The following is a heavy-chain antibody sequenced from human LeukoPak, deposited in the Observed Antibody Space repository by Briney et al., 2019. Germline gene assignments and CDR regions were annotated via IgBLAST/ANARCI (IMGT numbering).Heavy chain of an antibody. J-gene: IGHJ4*02. Sequence: PSETLSLTCTVSGASISSWYWSWIRQPPGKGLEWIGYIYYSGSTNYNPSLKSRVTISVDTSKNQFSLKLSSVTAADTAVYYCARRPGYSSPIDYWGQGTLVTVSS. D-gene: IGHD6-19*01. CDR2: IYYSGST. CDR1: GASISSWY. V-gene: IGHV4-59*01. CDR3: ARRPGYSSPIDY.